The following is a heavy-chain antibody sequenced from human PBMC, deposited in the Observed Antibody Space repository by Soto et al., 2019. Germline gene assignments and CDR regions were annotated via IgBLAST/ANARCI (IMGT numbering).Heavy chain of an antibody. Sequence: QLRLQESGSGVVKTSESLSLTCTVFGASITYGGYSWSWIRQSPGRGLEWIGHITHLENTYFNPSFKSRLSMSIDRTKNQFSLKLTSMTAADKGRYFCVRGGGNDPFEYWGQGIRVPVSS. CDR2: ITHLENT. J-gene: IGHJ4*02. CDR1: GASITYGGYS. CDR3: VRGGGNDPFEY. D-gene: IGHD5-12*01. V-gene: IGHV4-30-2*06.